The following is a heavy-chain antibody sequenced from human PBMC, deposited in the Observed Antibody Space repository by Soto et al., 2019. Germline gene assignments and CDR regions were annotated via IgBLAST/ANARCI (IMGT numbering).Heavy chain of an antibody. V-gene: IGHV3-23*01. CDR2: ISSSGDGT. D-gene: IGHD3-3*01. Sequence: EVQLLESGGGLIQPGGSLRLSCAASEFTFNSYAMTWVRQAPEKGLEWVSIISSSGDGTYYVDSVKGRLTISRDNSRNTLNLQMNSLRAEDTAVYYCAKNADFCSWGMVVWGQGTTVTVSS. CDR1: EFTFNSYA. CDR3: AKNADFCSWGMVV. J-gene: IGHJ6*02.